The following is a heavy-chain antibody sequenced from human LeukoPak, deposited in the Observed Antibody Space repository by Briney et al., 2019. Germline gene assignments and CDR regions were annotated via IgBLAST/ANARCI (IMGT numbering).Heavy chain of an antibody. Sequence: GASVKVSCKASGYTFTSYDINWVRQAPGRGLEWMGGIIPIFGTANYAQKFQGRVTITTDESTSTAYMELSSLRSEDTAVYYCASSYDSSGPSADWGQGTLVTVSS. CDR2: IIPIFGTA. D-gene: IGHD3-22*01. CDR3: ASSYDSSGPSAD. J-gene: IGHJ4*02. CDR1: GYTFTSYD. V-gene: IGHV1-69*05.